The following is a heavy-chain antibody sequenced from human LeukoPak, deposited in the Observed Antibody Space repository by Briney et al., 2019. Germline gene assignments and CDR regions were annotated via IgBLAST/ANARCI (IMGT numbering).Heavy chain of an antibody. CDR1: GFTFSSYA. J-gene: IGHJ4*02. D-gene: IGHD2-2*01. CDR2: ISGSGGST. V-gene: IGHV3-23*01. Sequence: GSLRLSCAASGFTFSSYAMRWVRQAPGKGLEWVSAISGSGGSTYYADSVKGRFTISRDNSKNTPYLQMNSLRAEDTAVYYCALDIVVVPAAVGVDYWGQGTLVTVSS. CDR3: ALDIVVVPAAVGVDY.